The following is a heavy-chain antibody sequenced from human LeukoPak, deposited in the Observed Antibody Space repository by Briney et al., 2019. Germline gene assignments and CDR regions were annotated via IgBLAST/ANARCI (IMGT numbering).Heavy chain of an antibody. CDR2: IIPILGIA. CDR1: GGTFSSYA. J-gene: IGHJ5*02. Sequence: SVKVSCKASGGTFSSYAISWVRQAPGQGLEWMGRIIPILGIANYAQKFQGRVTITADKSTSTAYMELSSLRSEDTAVYYCARGVVVVVAATQGWFDPWGQGTLVTVFS. CDR3: ARGVVVVVAATQGWFDP. D-gene: IGHD2-15*01. V-gene: IGHV1-69*04.